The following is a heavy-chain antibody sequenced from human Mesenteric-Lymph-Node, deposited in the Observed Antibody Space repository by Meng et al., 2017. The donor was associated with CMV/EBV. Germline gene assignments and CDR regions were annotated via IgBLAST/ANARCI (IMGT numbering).Heavy chain of an antibody. CDR2: INPNSGGT. D-gene: IGHD3-16*01. CDR1: GYTFGDFY. J-gene: IGHJ6*02. V-gene: IGHV1-2*02. CDR3: ARDLVMISSQHFYYYGLDV. Sequence: ASVKVSCKASGYTFGDFYIHWVRQAPGQGLEWMGWINPNSGGTNYAQKFQGRVTLTRDTTITTVYMEVSRLTSDDTAMYFCARDLVMISSQHFYYYGLDVWGQGTTVTVSS.